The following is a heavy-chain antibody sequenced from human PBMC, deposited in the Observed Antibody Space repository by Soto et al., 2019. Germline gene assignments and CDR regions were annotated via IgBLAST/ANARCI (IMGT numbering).Heavy chain of an antibody. Sequence: GASVKVSCKVSGGTFSNYAIDWVRLAPGHGLEWMGGIVPIFGTTYYTQKFQGRATIIADDSTTTAYLEMSSLRSEDTAIYYCARVEVVAGLYNYHGLDVWGQGTAVTVSS. J-gene: IGHJ6*02. D-gene: IGHD6-19*01. CDR3: ARVEVVAGLYNYHGLDV. CDR1: GGTFSNYA. V-gene: IGHV1-69*13. CDR2: IVPIFGTT.